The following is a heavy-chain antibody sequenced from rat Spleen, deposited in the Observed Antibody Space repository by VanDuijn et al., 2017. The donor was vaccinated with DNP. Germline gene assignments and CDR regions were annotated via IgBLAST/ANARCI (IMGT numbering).Heavy chain of an antibody. J-gene: IGHJ3*01. Sequence: EVQLVESGGDLVQPGRSLKVSCVVSGFTFNKYWMTWIRQVPGKGLEWVASITTSGDSTYSPDSVKGRFTISRDNAKNTLYLQMDSLRSEDTATYYCTRRGHTTGLNWFVYWGQGTLVTVSS. V-gene: IGHV5-31*01. D-gene: IGHD1-9*01. CDR2: ITTSGDST. CDR3: TRRGHTTGLNWFVY. CDR1: GFTFNKYW.